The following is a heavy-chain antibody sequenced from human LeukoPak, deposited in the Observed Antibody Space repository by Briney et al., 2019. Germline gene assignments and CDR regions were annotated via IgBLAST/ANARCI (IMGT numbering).Heavy chain of an antibody. CDR2: IWYDGSNK. CDR1: GFTFSSYA. V-gene: IGHV3-33*08. Sequence: GGSLRLSCAASGFTFSSYAMSWVRQAPGKGLEWVAVIWYDGSNKYYADSVKGRFTISRDNSKNSLYLQMNSLRAEDTAVYYCARDYYDSSNYYFTSLYYFDYWGQGTLVTVSS. D-gene: IGHD3-22*01. CDR3: ARDYYDSSNYYFTSLYYFDY. J-gene: IGHJ4*02.